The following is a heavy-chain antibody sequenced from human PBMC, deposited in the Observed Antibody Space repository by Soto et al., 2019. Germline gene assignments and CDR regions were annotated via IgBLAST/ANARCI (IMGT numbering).Heavy chain of an antibody. CDR2: INHSGNT. CDR1: GVPFSGYY. CDR3: ANLIVFHSSYYHDY. J-gene: IGHJ4*01. D-gene: IGHD1-26*01. Sequence: PSETLSLTCAVYGVPFSGYYWSWIRQSPGKGLEWIGEINHSGNTNYNPSLKSRVTMLVDTSKNQFSLSLSSVTAADTAVYYCANLIVFHSSYYHDYWGHGTLGTVSS. V-gene: IGHV4-34*01.